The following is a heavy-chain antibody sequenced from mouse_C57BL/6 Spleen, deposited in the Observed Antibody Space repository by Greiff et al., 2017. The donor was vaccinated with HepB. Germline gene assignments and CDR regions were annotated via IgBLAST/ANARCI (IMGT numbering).Heavy chain of an antibody. CDR3: ARGPYYGSSYKAMDY. V-gene: IGHV3-6*01. CDR2: ISYDGSN. D-gene: IGHD1-1*01. CDR1: GYSITSGYY. J-gene: IGHJ4*01. Sequence: DVKLQESGPGLVKPSQSLSLTCSVTGYSITSGYYWNWIRQFPGNKLEWMGYISYDGSNNYNPSLKNRISITRDTSKNQFFLKLNSVTTEYTATYYCARGPYYGSSYKAMDYWGQGTSVTVSS.